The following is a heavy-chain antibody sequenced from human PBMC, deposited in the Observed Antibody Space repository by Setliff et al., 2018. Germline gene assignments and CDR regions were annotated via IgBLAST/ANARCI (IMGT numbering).Heavy chain of an antibody. J-gene: IGHJ3*02. D-gene: IGHD1-1*01. CDR2: INQSGSG. CDR3: RQAVVGRGVFDI. Sequence: SETLSLTCAVYGGSFTTYFWSWIRQPPGKGLEWIGEINQSGSGDYNPSFKGRVTISVDTSKKQFSLTLTSVTAADTALYYCRQAVVGRGVFDIWGQGTVVTVSS. V-gene: IGHV4-34*01. CDR1: GGSFTTYF.